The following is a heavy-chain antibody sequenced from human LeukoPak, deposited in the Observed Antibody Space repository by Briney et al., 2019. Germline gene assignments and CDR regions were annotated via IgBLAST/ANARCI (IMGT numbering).Heavy chain of an antibody. CDR2: ISYDGSNK. J-gene: IGHJ4*02. CDR1: GFTFSSYA. D-gene: IGHD1-26*01. Sequence: GGSLRLSCAASGFTFSSYAMHWVRQAPGKGLEWVAVISYDGSNKYYADSVKGRFTISRDNSKNTLYLQMNSLRAKDTAVYYCARSHSGSYFDYWGQGTLVTVSS. V-gene: IGHV3-30-3*01. CDR3: ARSHSGSYFDY.